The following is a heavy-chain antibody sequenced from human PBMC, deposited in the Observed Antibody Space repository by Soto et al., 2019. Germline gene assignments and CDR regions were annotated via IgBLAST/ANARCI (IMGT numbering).Heavy chain of an antibody. CDR1: GGTFSSYT. CDR3: ARVGPGRTELPPDY. Sequence: SVKVSCKASGGTFSSYTIGWLRQTNGQGLEWMGRIIPILGIANYAQKFQGRVTITADKSTSTAYMELSSLRSEDTAVYYCARVGPGRTELPPDYWGQGTLVTVSS. D-gene: IGHD2-15*01. J-gene: IGHJ4*02. CDR2: IIPILGIA. V-gene: IGHV1-69*02.